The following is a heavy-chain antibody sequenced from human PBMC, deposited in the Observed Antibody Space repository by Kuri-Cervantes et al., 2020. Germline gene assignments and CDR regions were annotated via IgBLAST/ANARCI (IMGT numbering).Heavy chain of an antibody. CDR3: ARASLGGYYFDY. J-gene: IGHJ4*02. D-gene: IGHD3-10*01. CDR1: GYTFTSYG. CDR2: ISAYNGNT. Sequence: ASVKVSCKASGYTFTSYGISWVRRAPGQGLEWMGWISAYNGNTNYAQKLQGRVTMTTDTSTSTAYMELRSLRSDDTAVYYCARASLGGYYFDYWGQGTLVTVSS. V-gene: IGHV1-18*01.